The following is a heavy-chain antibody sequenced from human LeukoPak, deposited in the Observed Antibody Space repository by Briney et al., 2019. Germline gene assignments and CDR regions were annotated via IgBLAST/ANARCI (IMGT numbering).Heavy chain of an antibody. D-gene: IGHD5-12*01. J-gene: IGHJ4*02. CDR1: GFTFSSYA. Sequence: HPGGSLRLSCAASGFTFSSYAMSWVHQAPGKGLEWVSAISGSGGSTYYADSVMGRFTISRDNSKNTLYLQMNSLRAEDTAVYYCAKDRRGYSGYADYWGQGTLVTVSS. CDR3: AKDRRGYSGYADY. CDR2: ISGSGGST. V-gene: IGHV3-23*01.